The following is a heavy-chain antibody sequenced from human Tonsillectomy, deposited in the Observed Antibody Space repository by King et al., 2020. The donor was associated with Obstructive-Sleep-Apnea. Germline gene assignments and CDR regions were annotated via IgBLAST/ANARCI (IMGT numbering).Heavy chain of an antibody. Sequence: VQLVESGGGVVQPGRSRRLSCAASGFTFSSYAMHWVRQAPGKGLEWVGVISYDGSNIYYADSVKGRFTISRDNSKNTLYLQMNSLRAEDTAVYYCSGAASYYFGSGSYFYSGGPFDYWGQGTLVTVSS. J-gene: IGHJ4*02. D-gene: IGHD3-10*01. CDR1: GFTFSSYA. V-gene: IGHV3-30-3*01. CDR3: SGAASYYFGSGSYFYSGGPFDY. CDR2: ISYDGSNI.